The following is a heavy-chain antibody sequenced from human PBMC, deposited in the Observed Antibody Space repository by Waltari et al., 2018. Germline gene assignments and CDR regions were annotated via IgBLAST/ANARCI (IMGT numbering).Heavy chain of an antibody. J-gene: IGHJ4*02. CDR3: ARRGEGIAAAGTRDYFDY. V-gene: IGHV1-69*02. Sequence: QVQLVQSGAEVKKPGSSVKVSCKASGGTFSSYTISWVRQAPGQGLEWMGRIIPILGIANYDQKFQGRVTITADKSTSTAYMELSSLRSEDTAVYYCARRGEGIAAAGTRDYFDYWGQGTLVTVSS. CDR2: IIPILGIA. D-gene: IGHD6-13*01. CDR1: GGTFSSYT.